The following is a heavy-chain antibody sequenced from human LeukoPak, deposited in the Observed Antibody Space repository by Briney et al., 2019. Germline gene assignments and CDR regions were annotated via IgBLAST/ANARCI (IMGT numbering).Heavy chain of an antibody. CDR2: ITGDGSAK. Sequence: LTGGSLRLSCAASGFTFSSYAMSWVRQAPGKGLECMATITGDGSAKYYVDSVKGRFTISRDNAKNSVYLQMNSLRIEDTAIYYCADPDWGWGQGTMVIVSS. V-gene: IGHV3-7*01. CDR3: ADPDWG. J-gene: IGHJ3*01. D-gene: IGHD3/OR15-3a*01. CDR1: GFTFSSYA.